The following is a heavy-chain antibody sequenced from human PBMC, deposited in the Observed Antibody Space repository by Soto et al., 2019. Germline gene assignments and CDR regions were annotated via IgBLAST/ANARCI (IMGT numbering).Heavy chain of an antibody. CDR1: GFTFSNYA. CDR2: ISGGGGSS. J-gene: IGHJ4*02. V-gene: IGHV3-23*01. D-gene: IGHD2-21*02. Sequence: EVQLLESGGGLVQPGGSLRLSCAASGFTFSNYAMSWVRQAPGKGLEWVSGISGGGGSSYYADSVKGRFTISRDNSKNTLYLQMNSLRAEDTPLYYGAHNCGVDCHSVFYYWGQGTLVIVSS. CDR3: AHNCGVDCHSVFYY.